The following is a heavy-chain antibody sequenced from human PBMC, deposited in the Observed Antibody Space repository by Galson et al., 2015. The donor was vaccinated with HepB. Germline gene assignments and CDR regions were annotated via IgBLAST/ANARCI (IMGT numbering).Heavy chain of an antibody. Sequence: SISSGDYYWSWIRQPPGKGLEWIGYIYYSGSTYYNPSLKSRVTISVDTSKNQFSLKLSSVTAADTAVYYCAGGSPYCSGGSCYFPFDFDYWGQGTLVTVSS. V-gene: IGHV4-30-4*01. J-gene: IGHJ4*02. CDR1: SISSGDYY. CDR3: AGGSPYCSGGSCYFPFDFDY. D-gene: IGHD2-15*01. CDR2: IYYSGST.